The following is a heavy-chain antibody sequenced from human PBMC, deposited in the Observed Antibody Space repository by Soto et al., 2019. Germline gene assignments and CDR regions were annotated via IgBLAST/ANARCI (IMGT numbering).Heavy chain of an antibody. CDR2: FIPIFVSA. J-gene: IGHJ4*02. V-gene: IGHV1-69*13. CDR3: ARDVSSDTTGFRGYDL. Sequence: SVKVSCKASGGTVSSYSITWVRQAPGKGLEWMGVFIPIFVSAHYAPKFQGRITITADESTSTAYMELSGLTSEDTAIYYCARDVSSDTTGFRGYDLWGQGTQVTVSS. D-gene: IGHD3-10*01. CDR1: GGTVSSYS.